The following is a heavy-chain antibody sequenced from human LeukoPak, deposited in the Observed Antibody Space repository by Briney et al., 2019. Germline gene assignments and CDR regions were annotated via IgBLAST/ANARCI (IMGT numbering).Heavy chain of an antibody. D-gene: IGHD5-12*01. CDR3: ARVVDIVATITY. Sequence: ASVKVSCKASGYTFTSYYMHWVRQAPGQGLEWMGIINPSGGSTSYAQKFQGRVTMTRDTSISTAYMELSRLRSDDTAVYYCARVVDIVATITYWGQGTLVTVSS. CDR1: GYTFTSYY. V-gene: IGHV1-46*01. J-gene: IGHJ4*02. CDR2: INPSGGST.